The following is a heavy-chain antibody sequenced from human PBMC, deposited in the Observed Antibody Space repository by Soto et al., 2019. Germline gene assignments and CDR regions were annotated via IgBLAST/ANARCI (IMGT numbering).Heavy chain of an antibody. Sequence: GKALEWLALIYWDDDKRYSPSLKSRLTITKDTSKNQVVLTMTNMDPVDTAXYYCAHSLTGTTRRNWFDPWGQGTLVTVSS. D-gene: IGHD1-20*01. CDR3: AHSLTGTTRRNWFDP. V-gene: IGHV2-5*02. CDR2: IYWDDDK. J-gene: IGHJ5*02.